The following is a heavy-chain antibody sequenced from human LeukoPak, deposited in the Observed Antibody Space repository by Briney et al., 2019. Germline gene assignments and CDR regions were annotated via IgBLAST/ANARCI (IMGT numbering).Heavy chain of an antibody. CDR3: ARDRTLSYYDSSGYYGIF. D-gene: IGHD3-22*01. V-gene: IGHV3-30-3*01. CDR1: GFTFSNYA. CDR2: ISDDGSNK. J-gene: IGHJ4*02. Sequence: TGGSLRLSCAASGFTFSNYAMHWVRQAPGKGLEWVAVISDDGSNKYYADSVKGRFTISRDNSKKMLYLQMNSLRPEDTAVYYCARDRTLSYYDSSGYYGIFWGQGTLVTVSS.